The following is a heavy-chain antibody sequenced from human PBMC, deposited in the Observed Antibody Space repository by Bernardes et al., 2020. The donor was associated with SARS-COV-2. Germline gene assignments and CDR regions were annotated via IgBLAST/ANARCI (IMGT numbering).Heavy chain of an antibody. CDR1: GYTFTGYY. Sequence: ASVKVSCKASGYTFTGYYMHWVRQAPGQGLEWMGRINPNSGGTNYAQKFQGRVTMTRDTSISTAYMELSRLRSDDTAVYYCARVEVATAGYFDYWGQGNLVIVSS. CDR2: INPNSGGT. CDR3: ARVEVATAGYFDY. J-gene: IGHJ4*02. V-gene: IGHV1-2*06. D-gene: IGHD5-12*01.